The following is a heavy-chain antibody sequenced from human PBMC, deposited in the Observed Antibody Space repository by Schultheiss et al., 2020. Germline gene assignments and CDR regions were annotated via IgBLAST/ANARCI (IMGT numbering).Heavy chain of an antibody. CDR3: ARGIAVAGNDY. D-gene: IGHD6-19*01. Sequence: GESLKISCAASGFTFSSYGMHWVRQAPGKGLEWVAVIWYDGSNKYYADSVKGRFTISRDNSKNTLYLQMNSLRAEDTAVYYCARGIAVAGNDYWGQGTLVNGYS. CDR2: IWYDGSNK. J-gene: IGHJ4*02. V-gene: IGHV3-33*01. CDR1: GFTFSSYG.